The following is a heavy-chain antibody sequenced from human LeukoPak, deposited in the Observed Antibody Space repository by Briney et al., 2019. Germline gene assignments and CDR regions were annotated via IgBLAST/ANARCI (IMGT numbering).Heavy chain of an antibody. J-gene: IGHJ6*03. D-gene: IGHD2-15*01. CDR2: IKSKTDGGTT. CDR1: GFTFTNAW. Sequence: PGGSLRLSCAASGFTFTNAWMSWVRQAPGKGLEWVGRIKSKTDGGTTDYAAPVKGRFSISRDASKNTLHLQMNSLKTEDTAVYYCTTDLTVAANYYYYYMDVWGKGTTVTVSS. CDR3: TTDLTVAANYYYYYMDV. V-gene: IGHV3-15*01.